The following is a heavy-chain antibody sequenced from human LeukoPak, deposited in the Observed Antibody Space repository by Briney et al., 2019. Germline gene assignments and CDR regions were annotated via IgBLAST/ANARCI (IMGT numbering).Heavy chain of an antibody. Sequence: GGSLRLSCAAPGFTFSTYAMTWVRQGPGKGLEWVSTTSDNGANTYYTDSVRGRFTISRDNSKNTLYLQLNSLRAEDTAVYYCAKDRGYGSGREFDYWGQGTLVTVSS. CDR3: AKDRGYGSGREFDY. V-gene: IGHV3-23*01. J-gene: IGHJ4*02. CDR1: GFTFSTYA. D-gene: IGHD3-10*01. CDR2: TSDNGANT.